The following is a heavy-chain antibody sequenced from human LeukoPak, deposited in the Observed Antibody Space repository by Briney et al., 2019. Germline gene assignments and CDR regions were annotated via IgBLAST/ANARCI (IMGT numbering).Heavy chain of an antibody. CDR1: GGSISSSSYY. D-gene: IGHD3-3*01. V-gene: IGHV4-39*07. CDR2: INHSGST. Sequence: SSETLSLTCTVSGGSISSSSYYWGWIRQPPGKGLEWIGEINHSGSTNYNPSLKSRVTISVDTSKNQFSLKLSSVTAADTAVYYCARVEGDYWGQGTLVTVSS. CDR3: ARVEGDY. J-gene: IGHJ4*02.